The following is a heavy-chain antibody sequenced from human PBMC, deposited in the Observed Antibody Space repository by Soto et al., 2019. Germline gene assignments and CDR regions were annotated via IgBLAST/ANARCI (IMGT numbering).Heavy chain of an antibody. CDR1: GFTFRSYG. J-gene: IGHJ5*02. D-gene: IGHD4-4*01. CDR2: ISYDGSNK. CDR3: AKDSEPYPTTGPFDP. V-gene: IGHV3-30*18. Sequence: GGSLRLTCAASGFTFRSYGMHWVRQAPGKGLEWVAVISYDGSNKYYADSVKGRFTISRDNSKNTLYLQMNSLRAEDTAVYYCAKDSEPYPTTGPFDPWGQGTLVTVSS.